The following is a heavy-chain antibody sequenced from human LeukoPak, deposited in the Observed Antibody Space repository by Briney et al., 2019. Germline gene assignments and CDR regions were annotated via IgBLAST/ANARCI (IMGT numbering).Heavy chain of an antibody. J-gene: IGHJ4*02. CDR2: INDDGSST. Sequence: GGSLRLSCAASGFTVSTNWMHWVRQAPGKGLVWASRINDDGSSTSYADSVKGRFTISRDNAKNTLYLQLHSLRAEDTAVYYCARSTVAGGLDYWGQGNLVNVSS. CDR3: ARSTVAGGLDY. CDR1: GFTVSTNW. V-gene: IGHV3-74*01. D-gene: IGHD6-19*01.